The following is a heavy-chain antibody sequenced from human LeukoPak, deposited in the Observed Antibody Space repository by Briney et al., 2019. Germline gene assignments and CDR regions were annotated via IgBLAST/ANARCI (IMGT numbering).Heavy chain of an antibody. D-gene: IGHD1-14*01. CDR1: GYTFTGYY. V-gene: IGHV1-2*02. Sequence: ASVKVSCKASGYTFTGYYMHWVRQAPGQGLEWMGWINPNSGGTNYAQKFQGRVTMTRDTSISTAYMELSRLRSDDTAVYYCARDNPGQPSPHAFDIWGQGTMVTVSS. J-gene: IGHJ3*02. CDR2: INPNSGGT. CDR3: ARDNPGQPSPHAFDI.